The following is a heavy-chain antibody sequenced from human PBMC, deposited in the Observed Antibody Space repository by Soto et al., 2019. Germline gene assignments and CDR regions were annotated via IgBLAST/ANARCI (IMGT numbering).Heavy chain of an antibody. CDR3: GAYRRRTHCYDWFDP. J-gene: IGHJ5*02. V-gene: IGHV4-39*01. CDR1: GGSIGSTSYY. Sequence: SETLSLTCSVSGGSIGSTSYYFGWIRQPPGKGLEWIGSLYYTGTTNYNSSLKSRVTISADKSQNQFSLRLSSVTAADKAVYYCGAYRRRTHCYDWFDPWGQGTLVTVSS. D-gene: IGHD2-2*01. CDR2: LYYTGTT.